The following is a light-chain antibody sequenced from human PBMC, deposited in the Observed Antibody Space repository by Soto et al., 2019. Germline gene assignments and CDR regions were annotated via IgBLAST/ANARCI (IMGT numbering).Light chain of an antibody. CDR1: QSITSN. V-gene: IGKV3-15*01. CDR3: QHYNNWPLA. CDR2: DAS. J-gene: IGKJ1*01. Sequence: EIVMTQSPATLSVSPGERATLSCRASQSITSNLAWYQLKPGQTPRLLIYDASTRATGIPARFSGSWSGTEFTLTISSLQSEDFGLYYCQHYNNWPLAFGQGTKVEIK.